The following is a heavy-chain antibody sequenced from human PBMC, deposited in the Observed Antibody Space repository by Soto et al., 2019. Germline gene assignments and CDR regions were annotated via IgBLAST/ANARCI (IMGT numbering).Heavy chain of an antibody. CDR1: GGSFSGYY. D-gene: IGHD5-12*01. J-gene: IGHJ5*02. V-gene: IGHV4-34*01. Sequence: QVQLQQWGAGLLKPSETLSLICAVYGGSFSGYYWSWIRQPPGKGLEWIGEINHSGSTNYNPSLKSRVTISVDTSKNQFSLKLSSVTAADTAVYYCARGPRYAWFDPWGQGTLVTVSS. CDR3: ARGPRYAWFDP. CDR2: INHSGST.